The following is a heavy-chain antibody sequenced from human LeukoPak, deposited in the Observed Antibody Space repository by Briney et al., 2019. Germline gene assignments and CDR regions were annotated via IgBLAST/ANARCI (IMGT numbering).Heavy chain of an antibody. Sequence: SETLSLTCAVYGGSFSGYYWSWIRQPPGKGLEWIGEINHRGSTNYNPSLKSRVTISVDTSKNQFSLKLSSVTAADTAVYYCARVNDNWALFDYWGQGTLVTVSS. J-gene: IGHJ4*02. D-gene: IGHD1-20*01. V-gene: IGHV4-34*01. CDR2: INHRGST. CDR1: GGSFSGYY. CDR3: ARVNDNWALFDY.